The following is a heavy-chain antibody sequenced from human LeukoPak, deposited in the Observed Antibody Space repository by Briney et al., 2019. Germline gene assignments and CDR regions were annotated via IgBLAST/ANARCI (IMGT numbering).Heavy chain of an antibody. J-gene: IGHJ4*02. CDR1: GFTFDDYA. CDR2: ISWNSGSK. V-gene: IGHV3-9*01. Sequence: GRSLRLSCAASGFTFDDYAMYWVRQAPGKGLEWVSGISWNSGSKSYADSVKGRFTISRDNAKNSLYLQMNSLGPEDTALYYCAKGRHGSGTFVLYYWGQGTLVTVSS. CDR3: AKGRHGSGTFVLYY. D-gene: IGHD3-10*01.